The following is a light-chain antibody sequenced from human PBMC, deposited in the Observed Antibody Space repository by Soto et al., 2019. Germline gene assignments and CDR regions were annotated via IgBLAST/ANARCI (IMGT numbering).Light chain of an antibody. CDR3: SSYTSSSPPYV. V-gene: IGLV2-14*01. Sequence: QSALTQPVSVSGSPGQSITISCTGTSSAVGGYNYVSWYQQHPGKAPKLMIYEVSNRPSGVSNRFSGSMSGNTSSLTISGLRAEDEADYYCSSYTSSSPPYVFGTGTKLTVL. J-gene: IGLJ1*01. CDR2: EVS. CDR1: SSAVGGYNY.